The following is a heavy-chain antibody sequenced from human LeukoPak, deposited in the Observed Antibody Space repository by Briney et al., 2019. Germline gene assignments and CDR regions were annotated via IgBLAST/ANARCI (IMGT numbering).Heavy chain of an antibody. V-gene: IGHV3-23*01. CDR2: ISGSGGST. CDR3: AKVGYGDQYYFDY. D-gene: IGHD4-17*01. CDR1: GFTFSSYA. Sequence: GGSLRLSCAASGFTFSSYAMSWVRQAPGKGLEWVSAISGSGGSTYYADSVKGRFTISRDNSKNTLYLQMNSLRAEDTAVYHCAKVGYGDQYYFDYWGQGTLVTVSS. J-gene: IGHJ4*02.